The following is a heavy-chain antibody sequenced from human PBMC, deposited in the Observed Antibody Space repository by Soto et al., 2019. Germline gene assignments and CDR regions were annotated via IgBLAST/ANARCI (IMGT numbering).Heavy chain of an antibody. D-gene: IGHD2-2*01. CDR1: GYTFTSYG. J-gene: IGHJ5*02. V-gene: IGHV1-18*01. CDR2: ISAYNGNT. CDR3: ARDPQVVPAATIWFDP. Sequence: QVQLVQSGAEVKKPGASVKVSCKASGYTFTSYGISRVRQAPGQGLEWMGWISAYNGNTNYAQKLQGRVTMTTDTSTSTAYMELRSLRSDDTAVYYCARDPQVVPAATIWFDPWGQGTLVTVSS.